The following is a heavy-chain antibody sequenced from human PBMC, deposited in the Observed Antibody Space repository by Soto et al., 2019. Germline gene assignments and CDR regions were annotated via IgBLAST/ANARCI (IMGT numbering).Heavy chain of an antibody. Sequence: TSETLSLTCTVSGCSISSSSYYWGWIRQPPGKGLEWIGSIYYSGSTYYNPSLKSRVTISVDTSKNQFSLKLSSVTAADTAVYYCARRYSYYFDYWGQGTLVTVSS. CDR1: GCSISSSSYY. J-gene: IGHJ4*02. D-gene: IGHD2-15*01. V-gene: IGHV4-39*01. CDR3: ARRYSYYFDY. CDR2: IYYSGST.